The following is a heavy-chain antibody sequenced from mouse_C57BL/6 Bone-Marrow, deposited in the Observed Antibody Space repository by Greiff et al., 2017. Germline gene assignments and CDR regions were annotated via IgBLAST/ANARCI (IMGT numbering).Heavy chain of an antibody. CDR2: IWSGGST. CDR1: GFSLTSYG. Sequence: QVQLQQSGPGLVQPSQSLSITCTVSGFSLTSYGVHWVRQSPGKGLEWLGVIWSGGSTDYNAAFISRLSISKDNSKSQVFFKMNSLQADDTAIYYCARIDLGPWFAYWGQGTLVTVSA. D-gene: IGHD4-1*01. J-gene: IGHJ3*01. V-gene: IGHV2-2*01. CDR3: ARIDLGPWFAY.